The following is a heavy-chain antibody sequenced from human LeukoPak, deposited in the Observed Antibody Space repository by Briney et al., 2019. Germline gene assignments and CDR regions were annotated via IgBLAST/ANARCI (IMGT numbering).Heavy chain of an antibody. CDR3: VSRPYNRRNIYHGVFDY. V-gene: IGHV4-31*03. Sequence: PSETLSLTCTVSGVSIGSAGYFWTWIRQHPGKGLEWIGYISYSGSISYNPALESRVAISLDTSKNQFSLKLSSVTAADTAMYYCVSRPYNRRNIYHGVFDYWGQGALVTVSS. D-gene: IGHD1/OR15-1a*01. J-gene: IGHJ4*02. CDR2: ISYSGSI. CDR1: GVSIGSAGYF.